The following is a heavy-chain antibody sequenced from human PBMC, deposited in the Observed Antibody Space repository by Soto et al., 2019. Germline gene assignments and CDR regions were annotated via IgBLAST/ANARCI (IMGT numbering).Heavy chain of an antibody. CDR2: INPSCGNT. V-gene: IGHV1-8*02. J-gene: IGHJ3*02. Sequence: VASVKVSCKASGYTFTGYYMHWVRQAPGQGLEGMGWINPSCGNTGYAEEFQGRVTMTRNTSICIAYMELSSLRSEDTAVYYCARAGVLDDAFDIWGQGTMVTVSS. CDR3: ARAGVLDDAFDI. D-gene: IGHD2-8*01. CDR1: GYTFTGYY.